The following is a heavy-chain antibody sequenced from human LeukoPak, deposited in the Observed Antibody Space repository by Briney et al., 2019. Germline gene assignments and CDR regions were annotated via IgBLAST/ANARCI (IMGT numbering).Heavy chain of an antibody. Sequence: SETLSLTCAVSGHSISSGYYWGWIRQPPGKGLEWIGSIYHSGSTYYNPSLKSRVTISVDTPKNQFSLKLSSVTAADTAVYYCARLRCSSTSCYLGYYFDYWGQGTLVTVSS. CDR1: GHSISSGYY. V-gene: IGHV4-38-2*01. D-gene: IGHD2-2*01. CDR2: IYHSGST. CDR3: ARLRCSSTSCYLGYYFDY. J-gene: IGHJ4*02.